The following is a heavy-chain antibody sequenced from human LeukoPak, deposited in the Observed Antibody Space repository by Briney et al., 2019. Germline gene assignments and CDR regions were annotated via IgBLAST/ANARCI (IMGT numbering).Heavy chain of an antibody. J-gene: IGHJ6*02. D-gene: IGHD2-15*01. CDR1: GGTFSSCA. CDR3: ARDCSGGSCYSDV. V-gene: IGHV1-69*04. Sequence: GSSVKVSCKASGGTFSSCAISWVRQAPGQGLEWMGRIIPILGIANYAQKFQGRVTITADKSTSTAYMELSSLRSEDTAVYYCARDCSGGSCYSDVWGQGTTVTVSS. CDR2: IIPILGIA.